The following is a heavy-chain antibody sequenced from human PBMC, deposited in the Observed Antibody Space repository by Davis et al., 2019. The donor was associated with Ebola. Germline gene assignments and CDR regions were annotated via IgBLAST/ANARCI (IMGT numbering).Heavy chain of an antibody. J-gene: IGHJ4*02. CDR1: GFTFSNYE. CDR2: INTDGSST. V-gene: IGHV3-74*01. Sequence: PGGSLRLSCVASGFTFSNYEMNWVRQAPGEGLVWVSRINTDGSSTNYADSVKGRFTISRDNAKNTLYLQMNSLRAEDTAVYYCARTGAAREFDYWGQGALVTVSS. D-gene: IGHD6-6*01. CDR3: ARTGAAREFDY.